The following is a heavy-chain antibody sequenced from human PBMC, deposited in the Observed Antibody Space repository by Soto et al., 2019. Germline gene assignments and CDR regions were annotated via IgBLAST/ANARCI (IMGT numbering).Heavy chain of an antibody. D-gene: IGHD6-19*01. CDR3: ARHARIAVAGNFDY. V-gene: IGHV4-39*01. CDR2: IYYSGST. Sequence: QLQLQESGPGLVKPSETLSLTCTVSGGSISSSSYYWGWIRQPPGKGLEWIGSIYYSGSTYYNPSLKSRVTXXVXTXXTQFSLKLSSVTAADTAVYYCARHARIAVAGNFDYWGQGTLVTVSS. CDR1: GGSISSSSYY. J-gene: IGHJ4*02.